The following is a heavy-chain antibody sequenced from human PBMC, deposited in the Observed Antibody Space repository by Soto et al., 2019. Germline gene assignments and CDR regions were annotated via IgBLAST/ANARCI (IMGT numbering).Heavy chain of an antibody. CDR3: ARRSKGNAFDI. Sequence: SETLSLTCTVSGGSISSYYWSWIRQPPGKGLEWIGYIYYSGSTNYNPSLKSRVTISVDTSKNQFSLKLSSVTAADTVVYYCARRSKGNAFDIWGQGTMVTVSS. CDR2: IYYSGST. D-gene: IGHD3-10*01. CDR1: GGSISSYY. J-gene: IGHJ3*02. V-gene: IGHV4-59*08.